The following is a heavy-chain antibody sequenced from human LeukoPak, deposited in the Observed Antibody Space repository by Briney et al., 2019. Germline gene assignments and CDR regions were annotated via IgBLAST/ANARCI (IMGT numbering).Heavy chain of an antibody. Sequence: GGSLRLSCAASGFTFSSYGMHWVRQAPGKGLEWVAVISHDGRQKNYADSVQGRFTISRDNSKNTLNLQMNSLRDEDTAVYFCARGGSGTYYLIFYWGQGTQVTVSS. J-gene: IGHJ4*02. CDR3: ARGGSGTYYLIFY. V-gene: IGHV3-30*19. D-gene: IGHD1-26*01. CDR2: ISHDGRQK. CDR1: GFTFSSYG.